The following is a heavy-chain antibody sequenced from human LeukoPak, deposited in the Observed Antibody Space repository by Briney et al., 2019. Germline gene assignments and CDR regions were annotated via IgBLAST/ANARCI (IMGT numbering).Heavy chain of an antibody. CDR3: ARGVERIFGVVNWFDT. CDR2: IYYSGST. J-gene: IGHJ5*02. D-gene: IGHD3-3*01. V-gene: IGHV4-30-4*01. CDR1: GGSIGSDDYY. Sequence: SETLSLTCTVSGGSIGSDDYYWSWIRQPPGKGLEWIGCIYYSGSTYYNPSLKSRVTISVDTSKNQFSLKLNSVTAADTAVYYCARGVERIFGVVNWFDTWGQGTPVTVSS.